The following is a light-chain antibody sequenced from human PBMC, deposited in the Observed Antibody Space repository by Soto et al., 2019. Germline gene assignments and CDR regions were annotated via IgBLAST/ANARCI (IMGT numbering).Light chain of an antibody. Sequence: QPVLTQSPSASGTPGQRVTISCSGSSSNIGSNYVYWYRQLPGTAPKLLIYSDTQLPSGVPDRFSGSKSGTSASLAISGLRSEDEADYYCSAWDGSLSGRVFGGGTKLTVL. J-gene: IGLJ2*01. CDR1: SSNIGSNY. CDR2: SDT. V-gene: IGLV1-47*02. CDR3: SAWDGSLSGRV.